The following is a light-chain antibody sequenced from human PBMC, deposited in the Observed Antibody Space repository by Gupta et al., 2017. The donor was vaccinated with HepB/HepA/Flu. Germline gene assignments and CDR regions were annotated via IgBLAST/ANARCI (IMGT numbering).Light chain of an antibody. CDR2: RDN. CDR3: QVWDDIYVV. J-gene: IGLJ2*01. V-gene: IGLV3-9*01. Sequence: SYELTQPLSVSVALGQTARIPCGGNNIGSKNVHWYQQRPGQAPVLVIYRDNNRPSGLPERFSGSNSGNTATLTISRAQVGDEDDYYCQVWDDIYVVFGGGTRLTVL. CDR1: NIGSKN.